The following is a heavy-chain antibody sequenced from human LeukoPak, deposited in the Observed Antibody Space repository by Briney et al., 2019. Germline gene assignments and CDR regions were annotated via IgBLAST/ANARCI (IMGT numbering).Heavy chain of an antibody. J-gene: IGHJ3*02. CDR3: ARTWRPGSDAFDI. CDR2: ISSSSSYI. CDR1: GFTFSSYS. Sequence: PGGSLGLSCAASGFTFSSYSMNWVRQAPGKGLEWVSSISSSSSYIYYADSVKGRFTISRDNAKNSLYLQMNSLRAEDTAVYYCARTWRPGSDAFDIWGQGTMVTVSS. V-gene: IGHV3-21*01. D-gene: IGHD6-25*01.